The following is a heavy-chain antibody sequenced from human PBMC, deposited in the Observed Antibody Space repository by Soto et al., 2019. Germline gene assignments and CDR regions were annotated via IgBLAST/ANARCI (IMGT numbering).Heavy chain of an antibody. CDR1: GGSISSSSYY. D-gene: IGHD6-13*01. J-gene: IGHJ6*02. V-gene: IGHV4-39*01. CDR2: IYYSGST. Sequence: SETLSLTCTVSGGSISSSSYYWGWIRQPPGKGLEWIGSIYYSGSTYYSPSLKSRVTISVDTSKNQFSLKLSSVTAADTAVYYCASQQLVHYYYGMDVWGQGTTVTVSS. CDR3: ASQQLVHYYYGMDV.